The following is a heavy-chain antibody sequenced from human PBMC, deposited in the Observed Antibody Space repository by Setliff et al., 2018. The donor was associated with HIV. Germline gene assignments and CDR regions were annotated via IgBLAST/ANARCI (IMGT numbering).Heavy chain of an antibody. V-gene: IGHV4-31*03. CDR1: GGSISSGNYY. CDR3: ARDRRSIFGVDTKNWFDP. J-gene: IGHJ5*02. D-gene: IGHD3-3*01. Sequence: SETLSLTCTVSGGSISSGNYYWSWIRQHPGKGLEWIGYIYYSGSTYYNTSLKSRVTISGDTSKKQFSLKLSSVTAADTAVYYCARDRRSIFGVDTKNWFDPWGQGTLVTVSS. CDR2: IYYSGST.